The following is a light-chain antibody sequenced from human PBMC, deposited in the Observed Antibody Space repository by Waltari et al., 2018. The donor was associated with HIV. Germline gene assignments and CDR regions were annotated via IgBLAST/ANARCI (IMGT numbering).Light chain of an antibody. CDR3: QAWDNSVVV. J-gene: IGLJ2*01. CDR2: KDT. Sequence: SYELTQPPSMSVSPGPTANITCSGDKLGNEYACWYQQKAGQSPVLVIFKDTRRPSGIPERFSGSTSGNTATLTISGALPADEGDYYCQAWDNSVVVFGGGTRLTVL. V-gene: IGLV3-1*01. CDR1: KLGNEY.